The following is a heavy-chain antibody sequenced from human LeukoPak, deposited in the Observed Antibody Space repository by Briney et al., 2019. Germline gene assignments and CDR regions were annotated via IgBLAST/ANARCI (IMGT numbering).Heavy chain of an antibody. J-gene: IGHJ2*01. D-gene: IGHD6-25*01. V-gene: IGHV3-23*01. CDR3: TKQSVSGYTSGWDWYFDL. CDR1: GFTFRIYA. CDR2: ISGSDRTT. Sequence: GGCLRLSRAASGFTFRIYAMSCVPQAPGEGLEWGSAISGSDRTTYYADCVRCRFSISRDYSDTTLFLQMNSLRAEDTVVYYCTKQSVSGYTSGWDWYFDLWGRGTLVTVSS.